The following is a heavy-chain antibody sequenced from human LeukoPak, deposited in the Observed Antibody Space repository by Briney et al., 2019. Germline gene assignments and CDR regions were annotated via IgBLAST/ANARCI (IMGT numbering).Heavy chain of an antibody. V-gene: IGHV3-9*01. CDR2: IDWNSGRI. CDR3: ANEAQRYFQH. CDR1: GFTIHDHA. Sequence: GGSLRLSCVGSGFTIHDHAMHWVRQAPGKGLEWVSGIDWNSGRIGYADSVKGRFTISRNNAKNSLYLQMNSLRAEDTAFYYCANEAQRYFQHWGQGTLVTVSS. J-gene: IGHJ1*01.